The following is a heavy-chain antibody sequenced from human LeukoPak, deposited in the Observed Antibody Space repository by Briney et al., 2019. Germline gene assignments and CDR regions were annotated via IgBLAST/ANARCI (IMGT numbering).Heavy chain of an antibody. J-gene: IGHJ5*02. V-gene: IGHV4-34*01. CDR1: GGPFRGFF. D-gene: IGHD4-23*01. CDR3: ARGTFYGGRNQYIWLDL. CDR2: VSHSGSS. Sequence: TSETLSLTCAVYGGPFRGFFWSWIRQAPGKGLEWIGEVSHSGSSNYNPSLKSRINISLDTSKSQFSLRLTSVTAADTAVYYCARGTFYGGRNQYIWLDLWGQGTLVTVSS.